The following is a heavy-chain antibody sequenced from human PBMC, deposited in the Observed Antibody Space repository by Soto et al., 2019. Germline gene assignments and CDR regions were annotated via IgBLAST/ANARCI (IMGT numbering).Heavy chain of an antibody. J-gene: IGHJ3*02. D-gene: IGHD2-8*02. CDR1: GGPVRDAYSY. V-gene: IGHV4-30-4*01. CDR2: LSYTGST. Sequence: QVLLQESGPQLVNPSQPLSLTCTVSGGPVRDAYSYWTWIRQPPGKGLEWMGYLSYTGSTYYNPALRKRASLSVDESSNHLSLRLISVTAADTAVYYCARELEGGVFDIWGRGTLVTVSS. CDR3: ARELEGGVFDI.